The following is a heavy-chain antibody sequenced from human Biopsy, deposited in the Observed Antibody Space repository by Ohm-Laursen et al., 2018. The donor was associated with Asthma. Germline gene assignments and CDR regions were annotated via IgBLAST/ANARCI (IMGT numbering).Heavy chain of an antibody. Sequence: SQTLSLTCVVYGGSFSSNYWSWIRQTPGKGLEWIGHIYYSGSTNYQPSLKSRVTISVDTSKNQFSLKLRSVTAAGAAVYYCARGISRVTGLFDHFDSWGQGTLVTVSS. CDR3: ARGISRVTGLFDHFDS. V-gene: IGHV4-59*01. CDR1: GGSFSSNY. J-gene: IGHJ4*02. D-gene: IGHD2-21*02. CDR2: IYYSGST.